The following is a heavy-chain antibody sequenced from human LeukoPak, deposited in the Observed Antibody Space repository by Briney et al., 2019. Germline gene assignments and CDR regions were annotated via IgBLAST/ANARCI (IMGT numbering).Heavy chain of an antibody. Sequence: GASVKVSCTASGYTFTNYDINGVRQATGQGLEWIGWVNPNSGNTGYARKFQGRVTLTRDTSISTAYMELSSLRLEDTAVYYCASSTAYSYWGQGTLLTVSS. CDR2: VNPNSGNT. CDR1: GYTFTNYD. V-gene: IGHV1-8*02. CDR3: ASSTAYSY. J-gene: IGHJ4*02. D-gene: IGHD3-16*01.